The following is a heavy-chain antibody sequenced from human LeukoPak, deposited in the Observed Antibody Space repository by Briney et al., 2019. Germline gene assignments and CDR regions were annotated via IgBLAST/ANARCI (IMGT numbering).Heavy chain of an antibody. CDR1: GFTFSSYA. CDR3: AKTYYYDSSGYSLDYYYYMDV. CDR2: ISGSGGST. D-gene: IGHD3-22*01. Sequence: GGSLRLSCAASGFTFSSYAMSWVRQAPGKGLEWVSAISGSGGSTYYADSVKGRFTISRDNSKNTLYLQMNSLRAEDTAVYYCAKTYYYDSSGYSLDYYYYMDVWGKGTTVTVSS. J-gene: IGHJ6*03. V-gene: IGHV3-23*01.